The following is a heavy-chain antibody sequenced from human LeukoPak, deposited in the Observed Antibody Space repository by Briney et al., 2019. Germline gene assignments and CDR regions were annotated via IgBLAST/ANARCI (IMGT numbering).Heavy chain of an antibody. D-gene: IGHD3-10*01. CDR2: IDWDDDK. CDR1: GFSLSTSGMC. J-gene: IGHJ4*02. CDR3: ARIAYGSGSYYFDY. V-gene: IGHV2-70*11. Sequence: SGPALVKPTQTPTLTCTFSGFSLSTSGMCVSWIRQPPGKALEWLARIDWDDDKYYSTSLKTRLTISKDTSKNQVVLTMTNMDPVDTATYYCARIAYGSGSYYFDYWGQGTLVTVSS.